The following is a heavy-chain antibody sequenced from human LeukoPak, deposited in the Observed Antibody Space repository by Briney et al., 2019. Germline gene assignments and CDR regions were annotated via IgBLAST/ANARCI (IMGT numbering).Heavy chain of an antibody. CDR1: GFTFSSYA. D-gene: IGHD2-15*01. V-gene: IGHV3-30-3*01. CDR2: ISYDGSNK. CDR3: ARDRQCSGGSCYYYYYGMDV. J-gene: IGHJ6*02. Sequence: GRSLRPSCAASGFTFSSYAMHWVRQAPGKGLEWVAVISYDGSNKYYADSVKGRFTISRDNSKNTLYLQMNSLRAEDTAVYYCARDRQCSGGSCYYYYYGMDVWGQGTTVTVSS.